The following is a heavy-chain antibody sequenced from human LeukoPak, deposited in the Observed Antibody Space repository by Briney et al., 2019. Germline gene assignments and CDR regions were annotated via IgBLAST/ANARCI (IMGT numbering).Heavy chain of an antibody. V-gene: IGHV3-23*01. D-gene: IGHD1-26*01. CDR3: AKCIVGATAPFDY. J-gene: IGHJ4*02. CDR2: ISGSGGST. CDR1: GFTFSSYG. Sequence: GGSLRLSCAASGFTFSSYGMTWVRQAPGKGLEWVSAISGSGGSTYYADSVKGRFTISRDNSKNTLYLQMNSLRAEDTAVYYCAKCIVGATAPFDYWGQGTLVTVSS.